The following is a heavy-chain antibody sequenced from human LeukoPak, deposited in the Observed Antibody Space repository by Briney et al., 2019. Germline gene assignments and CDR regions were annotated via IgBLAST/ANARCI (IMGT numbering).Heavy chain of an antibody. D-gene: IGHD4-11*01. CDR3: ARNSNYDY. J-gene: IGHJ4*02. CDR1: GGSFSGYY. Sequence: SETLSLTCAVYGGSFSGYYWSWIRQPPGKGLEWIGEINHSGSTNYNPSLQSRVTISVDTSKNQFSLKLSSVTAADTAVYYCARNSNYDYWGQGTLVTVSS. CDR2: INHSGST. V-gene: IGHV4-34*01.